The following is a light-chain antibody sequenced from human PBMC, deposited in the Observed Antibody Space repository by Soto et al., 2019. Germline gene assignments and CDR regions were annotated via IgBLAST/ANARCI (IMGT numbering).Light chain of an antibody. V-gene: IGKV3-20*01. CDR3: QQYGSSPRT. CDR1: QSVATTY. Sequence: EIVLTQSPGTLSLSPGERATLSCRASQSVATTYLAWYQQKPGQAPKLLMSGTSTRATGIPDRFSGSGSGTDFTLTINRLEPEDFAVYYCQQYGSSPRTFGQGTKVDIK. J-gene: IGKJ1*01. CDR2: GTS.